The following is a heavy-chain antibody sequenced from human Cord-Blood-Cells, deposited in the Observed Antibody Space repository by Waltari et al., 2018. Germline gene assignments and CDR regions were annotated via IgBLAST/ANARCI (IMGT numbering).Heavy chain of an antibody. J-gene: IGHJ3*02. V-gene: IGHV4-34*01. Sequence: QLQLQQWGAGLLKPSETLSVTCAVYGGSFSGYYWSWIRQPSGKGLEWIGEINHSGSTNYNPSLKSRVTISVDTSKNQFSLKLSSVTAADTAVYYCARAPLRRYSYGHDAFDIWGQGTMVTVSS. CDR1: GGSFSGYY. CDR3: ARAPLRRYSYGHDAFDI. CDR2: INHSGST. D-gene: IGHD5-18*01.